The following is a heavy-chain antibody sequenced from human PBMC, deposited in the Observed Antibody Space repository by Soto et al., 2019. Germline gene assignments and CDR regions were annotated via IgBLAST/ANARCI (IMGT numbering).Heavy chain of an antibody. V-gene: IGHV4-30-2*01. CDR3: ARGYDFWSGTPGY. Sequence: SETLSLTCAVSGGSISSGDYSWSWIRQPPGKGLEWIGYIYRSEITYYNPSLKSRVTISVDRSKNQFSLKLTSVTAADTAIYYCARGYDFWSGTPGYWGQGALVTVSS. D-gene: IGHD3-3*01. CDR1: GGSISSGDYS. CDR2: IYRSEIT. J-gene: IGHJ4*02.